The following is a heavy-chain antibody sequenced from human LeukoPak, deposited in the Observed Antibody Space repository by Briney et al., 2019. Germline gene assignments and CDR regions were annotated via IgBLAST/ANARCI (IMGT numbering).Heavy chain of an antibody. J-gene: IGHJ4*02. D-gene: IGHD2/OR15-2a*01. CDR1: GNYW. CDR2: INSDGSWT. V-gene: IGHV3-74*01. CDR3: VSFYEAY. Sequence: GGSLRLSCAASGNYWMHWVRQAPGRGLVWVSHINSDGSWTSYADTVKGRFTISKDNAKNTVYLQMNNLRAEDTAVYYCVSFYEAYWGRGTLVTVSS.